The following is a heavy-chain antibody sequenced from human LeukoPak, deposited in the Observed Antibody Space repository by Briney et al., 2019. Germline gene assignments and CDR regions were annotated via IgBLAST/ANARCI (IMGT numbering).Heavy chain of an antibody. CDR2: IYTSGST. V-gene: IGHV4-4*07. CDR3: ARHPFDGDYGDY. D-gene: IGHD4-17*01. Sequence: SETLSLTCTVSGGSISSYYWSWIRQPAGKGLEWIGRIYTSGSTNYNPSLKSRVSMSVDTSKNQFSLKLSSVTAADTAVYYCARHPFDGDYGDYWGQGTLVTVSS. CDR1: GGSISSYY. J-gene: IGHJ4*02.